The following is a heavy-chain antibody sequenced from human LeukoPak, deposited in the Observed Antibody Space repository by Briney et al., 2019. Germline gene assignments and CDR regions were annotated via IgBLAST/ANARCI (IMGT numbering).Heavy chain of an antibody. V-gene: IGHV3-48*03. D-gene: IGHD3-9*01. CDR2: ISSSGSTI. Sequence: PGGSLRLSCAASGFTFSSYEMNWVRQAPGKGLEWVSYISSSGSTIYYADSVKGRFTISRDNAENSLYLQMNSLRAEDTAVYYCARDQGFYDILTGIDYWGQGTLVTVSS. J-gene: IGHJ4*02. CDR3: ARDQGFYDILTGIDY. CDR1: GFTFSSYE.